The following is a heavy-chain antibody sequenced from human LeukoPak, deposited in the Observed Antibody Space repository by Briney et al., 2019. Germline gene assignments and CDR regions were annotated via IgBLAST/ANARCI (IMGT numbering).Heavy chain of an antibody. V-gene: IGHV3-23*01. CDR3: AKYGWFGESRPFDY. CDR1: GFTFGSHA. CDR2: ISGSGGST. J-gene: IGHJ4*02. Sequence: PGGSLRLSCEASGFTFGSHAMYWVRQAPGKGLEWVSAISGSGGSTYYADSVKGRFTISRDNSKNTLYLQMNSLRAEDTAVYYCAKYGWFGESRPFDYWGQGTLVTVSS. D-gene: IGHD3-10*01.